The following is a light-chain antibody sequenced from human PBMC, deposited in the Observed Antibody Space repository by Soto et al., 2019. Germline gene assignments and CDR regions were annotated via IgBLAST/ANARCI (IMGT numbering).Light chain of an antibody. CDR3: FSYTSSGTYV. J-gene: IGLJ1*01. CDR1: SNDVGGYKY. CDR2: EVN. V-gene: IGLV2-14*03. Sequence: QSALTQPASVSGAPGQSITISCTGTSNDVGGYKYVSWYQQRPGTAPKLIMFEVNNRPSGVSDRFSGSKSGNTASLTISGLQAEDETDYYCFSYTSSGTYVFGTGTKLTVL.